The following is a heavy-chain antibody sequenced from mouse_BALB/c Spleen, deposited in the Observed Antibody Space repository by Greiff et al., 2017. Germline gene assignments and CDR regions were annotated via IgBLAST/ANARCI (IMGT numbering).Heavy chain of an antibody. D-gene: IGHD2-2*01. CDR3: PRYGSYYFDD. J-gene: IGHJ2*01. V-gene: IGHV1-69*02. Sequence: QVQLKQPGAELVKPGASVKLSCKASGYTFTSYWMHWVKQRPGQGLEWIGEIDPSDSYTNYNQKFKDKATLTVDKSSSTAYMQLSSPTSEDSAVYYCPRYGSYYFDDWGQGTTHTVSS. CDR2: IDPSDSYT. CDR1: GYTFTSYW.